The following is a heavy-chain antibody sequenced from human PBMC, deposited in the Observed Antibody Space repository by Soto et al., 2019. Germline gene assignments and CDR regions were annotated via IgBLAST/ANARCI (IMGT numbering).Heavy chain of an antibody. J-gene: IGHJ5*02. D-gene: IGHD2-15*01. V-gene: IGHV4-59*01. CDR1: GCPLSDYF. CDR3: ARASMPGGSRWFDP. Sequence: SETLSLTCTVSGCPLSDYFWSWFRQPPGKGLEWIAYIYYSGSTNFNPSLESRVTISADSSKSQISLKMRSVTAADTAVYYCARASMPGGSRWFDPWGQGTLVTVSS. CDR2: IYYSGST.